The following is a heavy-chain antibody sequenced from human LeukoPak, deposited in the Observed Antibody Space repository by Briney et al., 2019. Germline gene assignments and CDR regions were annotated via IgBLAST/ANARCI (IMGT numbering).Heavy chain of an antibody. Sequence: PSETLSLTCTVSGGSISSYYWSWIRQPPGKGLEWIGYIYYSGSTNYNPSLKSRVTISVDTSKNQFSLKLSSVTAADTAVYYCARGTHQWELPEYFQHWGQGTLVTVSS. J-gene: IGHJ1*01. CDR1: GGSISSYY. CDR3: ARGTHQWELPEYFQH. D-gene: IGHD1-26*01. V-gene: IGHV4-59*01. CDR2: IYYSGST.